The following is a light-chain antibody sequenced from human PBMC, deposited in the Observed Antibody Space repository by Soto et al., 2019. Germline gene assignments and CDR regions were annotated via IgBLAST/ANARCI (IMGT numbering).Light chain of an antibody. CDR3: CSFAGSNSWV. CDR2: EAT. J-gene: IGLJ3*02. V-gene: IGLV2-23*01. Sequence: QSVLTQPASVSGSPGQSITISYTGSSSDVGTYDLVSWYQHHPGAAPKLMIYEATRRPSGISNRFSGSKSGNTASLTISGLQAEDEADYYCCSFAGSNSWVFGGGTKVTVL. CDR1: SSDVGTYDL.